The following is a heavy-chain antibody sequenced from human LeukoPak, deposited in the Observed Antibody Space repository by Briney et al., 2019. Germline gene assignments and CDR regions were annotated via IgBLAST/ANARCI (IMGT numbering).Heavy chain of an antibody. Sequence: GGSLRLSCAGAGFSITDHHMDWFRQAPGKGLESIGRSATTKPNTRTTQYAASARGRFTISRDDSQNSLYLQLNSLKTEDTAVYYCVRVVTTGSGWYHFDNWGLGTLVTVSS. J-gene: IGHJ4*02. CDR2: SATTKPNTRTT. V-gene: IGHV3-72*01. CDR1: GFSITDHH. D-gene: IGHD6-13*01. CDR3: VRVVTTGSGWYHFDN.